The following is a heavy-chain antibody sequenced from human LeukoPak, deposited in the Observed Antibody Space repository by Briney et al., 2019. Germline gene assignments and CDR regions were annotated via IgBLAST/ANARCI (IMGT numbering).Heavy chain of an antibody. D-gene: IGHD6-13*01. CDR3: AKDIRGSTSWYGLDY. Sequence: GGSLRLSCAASGFTFDDYAMHWVRQAPGKGLEWVSLISWDGGSTYYADSVKGRFTISRDNSKNFLFLQMNSLRAEDTALYFCAKDIRGSTSWYGLDYWGQGTLVTVSS. V-gene: IGHV3-43D*03. J-gene: IGHJ4*02. CDR2: ISWDGGST. CDR1: GFTFDDYA.